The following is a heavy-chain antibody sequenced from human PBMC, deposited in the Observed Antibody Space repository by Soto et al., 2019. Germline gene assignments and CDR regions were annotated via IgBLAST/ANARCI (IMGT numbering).Heavy chain of an antibody. CDR1: GGSISSGGYV. CDR3: ARIFKTMTFYYGMDV. Sequence: QVQLQESGPGLVKPSQTLSLICTVSGGSISSGGYVWSWIRQRPGKGLEWIGYIYYTGSADFNPSLESRVTMSADTSHNQFSLRLTSVTAADTAVYFCARIFKTMTFYYGMDVWGQGTTVTVSS. CDR2: IYYTGSA. D-gene: IGHD3-22*01. V-gene: IGHV4-31*03. J-gene: IGHJ6*02.